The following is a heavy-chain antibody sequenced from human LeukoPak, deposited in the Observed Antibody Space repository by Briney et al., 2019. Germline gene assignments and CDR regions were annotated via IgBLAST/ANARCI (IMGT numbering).Heavy chain of an antibody. Sequence: SETLSLTCAVSGYSISSGYYWGWIRQPPGKGVEWIGSIYHSGSTYYNPSLKSRVTISVDTSKNQFSLKLSSVTAADTAVYYCARQIVVVPRVAFDIWGQGTMVTASS. J-gene: IGHJ3*02. CDR3: ARQIVVVPRVAFDI. CDR1: GYSISSGYY. CDR2: IYHSGST. D-gene: IGHD2-2*01. V-gene: IGHV4-38-2*01.